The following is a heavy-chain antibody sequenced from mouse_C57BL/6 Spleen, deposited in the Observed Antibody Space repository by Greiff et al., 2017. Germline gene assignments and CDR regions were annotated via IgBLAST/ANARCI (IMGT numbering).Heavy chain of an antibody. CDR3: AREWDHYVDY. CDR2: INPNNGGT. CDR1: GYTFTDYY. D-gene: IGHD4-1*01. V-gene: IGHV1-26*01. Sequence: EVQLQQSGPELVKPGASVKISCKASGYTFTDYYMNWVKQSHGKSLEWIGDINPNNGGTSYNQKFKGKATLTVDKSSSTAYMELRSLTSEDSAVYYCAREWDHYVDYWGQGTTLTVSS. J-gene: IGHJ2*01.